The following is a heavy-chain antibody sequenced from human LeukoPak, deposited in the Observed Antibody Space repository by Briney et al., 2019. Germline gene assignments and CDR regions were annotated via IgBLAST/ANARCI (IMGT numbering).Heavy chain of an antibody. Sequence: GGSLRLSCAASGFTFSDYVMHWVRQAPGKGLEWVADVSYDGSNKYYADSVKGRFTVSRDNSKNTLYLQMNSLRAEDTALYYCAKEPTPGGAFYFDYWGQGTLVTVSS. CDR3: AKEPTPGGAFYFDY. V-gene: IGHV3-30*04. J-gene: IGHJ4*02. D-gene: IGHD3-10*01. CDR2: VSYDGSNK. CDR1: GFTFSDYV.